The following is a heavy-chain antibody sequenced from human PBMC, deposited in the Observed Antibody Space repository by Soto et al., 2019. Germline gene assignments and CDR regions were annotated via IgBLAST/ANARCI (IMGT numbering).Heavy chain of an antibody. D-gene: IGHD3-22*01. V-gene: IGHV3-20*04. CDR1: GFTFDDYG. CDR2: INWNGGST. J-gene: IGHJ4*02. Sequence: EVQLVESGGGVVRPGGSLRLSCAASGFTFDDYGMSWVRQAPGKGLEWVSGINWNGGSTGYADSVKGRFTISRDNAKNSLYLQVNSLRAEDTALYYCARSNYYDSSCYPSYFDYWGQGTLVTVSS. CDR3: ARSNYYDSSCYPSYFDY.